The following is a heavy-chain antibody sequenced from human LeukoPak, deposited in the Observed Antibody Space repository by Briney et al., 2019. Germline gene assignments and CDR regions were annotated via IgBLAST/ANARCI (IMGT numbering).Heavy chain of an antibody. CDR3: ARAGLRDCSSTSCPFDY. J-gene: IGHJ4*02. D-gene: IGHD2-2*01. V-gene: IGHV4-30-4*01. Sequence: HPSQTLSLTCTVSGGSISSGDSYWSWIRQPTGKGLQWIAYIYFSGSTYYNPSVKSRVTLSLDTSKSQFSLKLSSVTAADTAVYYCARAGLRDCSSTSCPFDYWGQGTLVTVSS. CDR2: IYFSGST. CDR1: GGSISSGDSY.